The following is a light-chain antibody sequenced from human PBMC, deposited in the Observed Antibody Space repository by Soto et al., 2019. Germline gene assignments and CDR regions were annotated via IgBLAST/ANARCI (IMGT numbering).Light chain of an antibody. J-gene: IGKJ3*01. CDR1: QSVSSSY. CDR2: GAS. Sequence: EIVLTQSPGTLSLSPGERATLSCRASQSVSSSYLAWYQQKPGQAPRLLIYGASSRATGIPDRFSGSGSATDFTLTSSRLEPEDFAVYYCQQYGSSFTFGPGTKVDIK. CDR3: QQYGSSFT. V-gene: IGKV3-20*01.